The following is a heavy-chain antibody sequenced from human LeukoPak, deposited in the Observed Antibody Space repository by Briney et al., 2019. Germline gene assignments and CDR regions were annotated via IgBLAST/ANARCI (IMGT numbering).Heavy chain of an antibody. J-gene: IGHJ5*02. CDR3: ARQDQRYSGPGWFDP. D-gene: IGHD5-12*01. CDR2: IYPGDSDT. Sequence: GESLKISCKGSGYSFTSYWIGWVRQMPGEGLEWMGIIYPGDSDTRYSPSFQGQVTISADKSISTAYLQWSSLKASDTAMYYCARQDQRYSGPGWFDPRGQGTLVTVSS. V-gene: IGHV5-51*01. CDR1: GYSFTSYW.